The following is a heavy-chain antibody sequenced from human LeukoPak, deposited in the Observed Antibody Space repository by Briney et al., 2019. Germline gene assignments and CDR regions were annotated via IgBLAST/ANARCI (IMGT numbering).Heavy chain of an antibody. J-gene: IGHJ4*02. V-gene: IGHV1-46*01. Sequence: ASVTVSCKASGYTVTTYYIHWVRQAPGQGLEWMGIINPSDDSTSYAQKFQGRVTMNRDTSTRTVYMELSSLSSEDTAVYYCARGLVCSGGRCYPPDMHWGQGTLVTVSS. CDR3: ARGLVCSGGRCYPPDMH. D-gene: IGHD2-15*01. CDR2: INPSDDST. CDR1: GYTVTTYY.